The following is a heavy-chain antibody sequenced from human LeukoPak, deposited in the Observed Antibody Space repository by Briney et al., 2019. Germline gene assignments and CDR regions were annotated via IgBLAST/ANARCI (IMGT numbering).Heavy chain of an antibody. CDR3: ARHPSGDYPTDY. J-gene: IGHJ4*02. V-gene: IGHV4-59*08. CDR1: GGSISSYY. D-gene: IGHD4-17*01. Sequence: SETLSLTCTVSGGSISSYYWNWLRPPPGEGLEWIGYIYYTGTTNYTPSHKRRVTIPIDTSKNQFSLKLSSETAADTAVYYCARHPSGDYPTDYWGQGTLVTVSS. CDR2: IYYTGTT.